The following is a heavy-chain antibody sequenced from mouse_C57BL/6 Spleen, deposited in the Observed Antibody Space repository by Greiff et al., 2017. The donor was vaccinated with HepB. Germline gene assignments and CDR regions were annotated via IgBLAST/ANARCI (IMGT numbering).Heavy chain of an antibody. J-gene: IGHJ3*01. CDR2: IWSDGST. Sequence: VKLMESGPGLVAPSQSLSITCTVSGFSLTSYGVHWVRQPPGKGLEWLVVIWSDGSTTYNSALKSRLSISKDNSKSQVFLKMNSLQTDDTAMYYCARHEFDYDGAFAYWGQGTLVTVSA. V-gene: IGHV2-6-1*01. CDR3: ARHEFDYDGAFAY. CDR1: GFSLTSYG. D-gene: IGHD2-4*01.